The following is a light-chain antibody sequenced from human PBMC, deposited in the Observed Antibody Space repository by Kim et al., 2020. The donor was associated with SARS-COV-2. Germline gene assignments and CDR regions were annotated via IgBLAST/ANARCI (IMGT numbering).Light chain of an antibody. Sequence: PGQTTRDTGHGEAFENQNAIWFQQKPGQAPVLVIYEDTERPSGIPARFSGSTSGTTGTLSISGVQAEDEADYYCQSSDSSDTFWVFGGGTQLTVL. J-gene: IGLJ3*02. CDR2: EDT. V-gene: IGLV3-25*03. CDR3: QSSDSSDTFWV. CDR1: AFENQN.